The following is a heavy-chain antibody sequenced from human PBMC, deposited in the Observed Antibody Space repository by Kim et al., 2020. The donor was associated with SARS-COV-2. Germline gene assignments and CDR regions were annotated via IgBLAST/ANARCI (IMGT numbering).Heavy chain of an antibody. J-gene: IGHJ4*02. CDR3: VKGEYCSSTSCLYDFDD. Sequence: GGSLRLSCVASGITFNNYGMHWVRQAPGKGLEWVAVISYAGRDKYYGDSVKGQFTISRANAKNTLYLQMSSLRREDAAVYYCVKGEYCSSTSCLYDFDDWGQGTLVTVSS. V-gene: IGHV3-30*18. CDR1: GITFNNYG. CDR2: ISYAGRDK. D-gene: IGHD2-2*01.